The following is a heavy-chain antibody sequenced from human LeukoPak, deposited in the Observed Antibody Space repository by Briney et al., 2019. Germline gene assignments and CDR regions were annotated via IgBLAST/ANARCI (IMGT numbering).Heavy chain of an antibody. Sequence: ASVKVSCKASGYTFTGYYMHWVRQAPGQGLEWMGWINPNSGGTNYAQKFQGRVTMTRDTSISTAYMELSRLRSDDTAVYYCARGLAGDYSNYYFDYWGQGTLVTVSS. D-gene: IGHD4-4*01. CDR3: ARGLAGDYSNYYFDY. J-gene: IGHJ4*02. V-gene: IGHV1-2*02. CDR1: GYTFTGYY. CDR2: INPNSGGT.